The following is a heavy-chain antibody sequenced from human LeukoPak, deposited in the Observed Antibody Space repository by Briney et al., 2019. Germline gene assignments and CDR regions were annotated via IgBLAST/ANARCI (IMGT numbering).Heavy chain of an antibody. CDR3: ARAVVVVPAASPQEGYYYYGMDV. CDR2: IYYSGST. J-gene: IGHJ6*02. CDR1: GGSISSYY. V-gene: IGHV4-59*08. Sequence: PSETLSLTCTVSGGSISSYYWSWIRQPPGKGLEWIGYIYYSGSTNYNPSLKSRVTISVDTSKNQFSLKLSSVTAADTAVYYCARAVVVVPAASPQEGYYYYGMDVWGQGTTVTVSS. D-gene: IGHD2-2*01.